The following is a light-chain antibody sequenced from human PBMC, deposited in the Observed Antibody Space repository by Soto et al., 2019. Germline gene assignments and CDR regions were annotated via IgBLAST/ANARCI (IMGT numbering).Light chain of an antibody. CDR1: SGSVSTTYY. Sequence: QTVVTQEPSFSVSHGGTVTLTCGLTSGSVSTTYYPSWYQQTPGQAPRTLIYSTNIRSSGVPDRFSGSILGNKAALTITGAQADDESDYHCMLYMGGGLVVFGGWTKLTV. V-gene: IGLV8-61*01. J-gene: IGLJ2*01. CDR2: STN. CDR3: MLYMGGGLVV.